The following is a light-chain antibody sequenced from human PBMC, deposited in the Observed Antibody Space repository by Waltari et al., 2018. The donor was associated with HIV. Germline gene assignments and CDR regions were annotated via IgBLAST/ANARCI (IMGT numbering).Light chain of an antibody. J-gene: IGLJ3*02. CDR3: SSYTSSSTLV. CDR1: STDDSLYYY. V-gene: IGLV2-14*01. CDR2: EVS. Sequence: QSALPQPASVSGSPGPSITLSRTRTSTDDSLYYYFSWYQPHPGKAPKPMIYEVSNRPSGVSNRFSGSKSGNTASLTISGLQAEDEADYYCSSYTSSSTLVFGGGTKLTVL.